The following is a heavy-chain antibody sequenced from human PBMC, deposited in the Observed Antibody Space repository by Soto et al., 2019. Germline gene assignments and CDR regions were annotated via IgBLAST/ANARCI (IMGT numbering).Heavy chain of an antibody. D-gene: IGHD3-9*01. J-gene: IGHJ6*02. CDR1: GFTFSSYA. CDR2: ISYDGSNK. Sequence: QVQLVASGGGVVQPGRSLRLSCAASGFTFSSYAMHWVRQAPGKGLEWVAVISYDGSNKYYADSVKGRFTISRDNSKNTLYLQMNSLRAEDTAVYYCARDYYDILTGYKPDYYYYGMDVWGQGTTVTVSS. CDR3: ARDYYDILTGYKPDYYYYGMDV. V-gene: IGHV3-30-3*01.